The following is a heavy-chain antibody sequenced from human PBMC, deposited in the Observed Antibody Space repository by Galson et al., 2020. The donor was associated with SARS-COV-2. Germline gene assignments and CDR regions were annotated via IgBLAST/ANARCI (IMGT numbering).Heavy chain of an antibody. CDR3: AKDQGDILTGDWYGMDV. J-gene: IGHJ6*02. Sequence: GGSLRLSCAASGFTFSSYGMHWVRQAPGKGLEWVAVISYDGSNKYYADSVKGRFTISRDNSKNTLYLQMNSLRAEDTAVYYCAKDQGDILTGDWYGMDVWGQGTTVTVSS. CDR2: ISYDGSNK. V-gene: IGHV3-30*18. D-gene: IGHD3-9*01. CDR1: GFTFSSYG.